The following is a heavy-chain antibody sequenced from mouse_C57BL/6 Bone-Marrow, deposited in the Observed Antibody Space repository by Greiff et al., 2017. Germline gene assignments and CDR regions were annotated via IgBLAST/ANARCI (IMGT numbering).Heavy chain of an antibody. CDR3: ARRTTVVGGCDY. D-gene: IGHD1-1*01. J-gene: IGHJ2*01. V-gene: IGHV1-78*01. CDR1: GYTFTDHT. Sequence: QVHVKQSDAELVKPGASVKISCKASGYTFTDHTIHWLKQRPEQGLEWIGYIYPRDGSTKYNEKFKGKATLTADKSSSTAYMQLNSLTSEDSAVYFCARRTTVVGGCDYWGQGTTLTVSA. CDR2: IYPRDGST.